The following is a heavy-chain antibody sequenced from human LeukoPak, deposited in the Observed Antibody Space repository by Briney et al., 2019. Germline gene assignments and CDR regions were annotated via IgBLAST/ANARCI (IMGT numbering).Heavy chain of an antibody. Sequence: GGSLRLSCAASGFTFSSYSMNWVRQAPGKGLEWVSYISSSSSTIYYADSVKGRFTISRDNAKNSLYLQMNSLRDEDTAIYYCARDRGSSGWFLYFDHWGQGSLVAVSS. D-gene: IGHD6-19*01. J-gene: IGHJ4*02. CDR1: GFTFSSYS. V-gene: IGHV3-48*02. CDR3: ARDRGSSGWFLYFDH. CDR2: ISSSSSTI.